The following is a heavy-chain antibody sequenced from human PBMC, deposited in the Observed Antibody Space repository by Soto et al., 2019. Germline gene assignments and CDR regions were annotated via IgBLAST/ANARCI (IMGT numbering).Heavy chain of an antibody. Sequence: PGGSLRLSCAASGFSFSYYAMGGVRQAPGKGLEWVSVISESGGSTHYADSVRGRFTVSRDNSKNSLSLRMNSLRDEDTAVYFCAKRSPYSSGWYSPIFDYWGQGALVTVSS. V-gene: IGHV3-23*01. CDR3: AKRSPYSSGWYSPIFDY. D-gene: IGHD6-13*01. CDR2: ISESGGST. J-gene: IGHJ4*02. CDR1: GFSFSYYA.